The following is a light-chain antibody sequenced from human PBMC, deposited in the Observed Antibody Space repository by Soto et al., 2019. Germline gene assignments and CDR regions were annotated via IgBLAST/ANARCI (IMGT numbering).Light chain of an antibody. J-gene: IGKJ1*01. CDR2: GAS. V-gene: IGKV3D-20*02. CDR1: HSVSNNY. CDR3: QQRGDWPPTWT. Sequence: EIGLTQSPGTLSFSPGERATLSCRASHSVSNNYLAWYQQKPGQAPRLLIYGASIRASGIPDNFSGSGSGTDFTLTISRLEPEDFGVYYCQQRGDWPPTWTFGQGTKVDIK.